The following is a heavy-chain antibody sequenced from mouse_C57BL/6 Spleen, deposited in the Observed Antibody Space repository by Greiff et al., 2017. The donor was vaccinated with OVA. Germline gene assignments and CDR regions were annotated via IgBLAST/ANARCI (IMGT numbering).Heavy chain of an antibody. V-gene: IGHV5-16*01. CDR3: ARDNPLYAMDY. CDR2: INYDGSST. CDR1: GFTFSDYY. J-gene: IGHJ4*01. Sequence: EVNLVESEGGLVQPGSSMKLSCTASGFTFSDYYMAWVRQVPEKGLEWVANINYDGSSTYYLDSLKSRFIISRDNAKNILYLQMSSLKSEDTATYYCARDNPLYAMDYWGQGTSGTVSS.